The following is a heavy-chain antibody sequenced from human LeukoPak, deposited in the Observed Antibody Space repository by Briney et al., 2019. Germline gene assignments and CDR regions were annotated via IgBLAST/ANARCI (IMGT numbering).Heavy chain of an antibody. CDR2: INHSGST. Sequence: PSETLSLTCAVYGGSFSAYYWTWIRQTPEKGLEWIGEINHSGSTNYNPSLNSRVTISVDTSKNQFSLKLRSVTAADTAVYYCATKDSSNYHYGALDVWGRGTIVAVSS. J-gene: IGHJ3*01. D-gene: IGHD3-22*01. CDR3: ATKDSSNYHYGALDV. V-gene: IGHV4-34*01. CDR1: GGSFSAYY.